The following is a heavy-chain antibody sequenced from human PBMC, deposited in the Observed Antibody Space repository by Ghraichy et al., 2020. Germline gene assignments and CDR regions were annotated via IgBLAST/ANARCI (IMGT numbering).Heavy chain of an antibody. V-gene: IGHV3-21*01. J-gene: IGHJ4*02. CDR3: TREGHAKGRSSPYDY. CDR2: ISSSATYI. Sequence: GGSLRLSCAASGFPFSSYSMNWVRQSPGRGLEWVSAISSSATYIYYADSVKGRFTISRDNAKNLLYLQMNSLRAEDTAVYYCTREGHAKGRSSPYDYWGQGSLVTVSS. CDR1: GFPFSSYS. D-gene: IGHD2-8*01.